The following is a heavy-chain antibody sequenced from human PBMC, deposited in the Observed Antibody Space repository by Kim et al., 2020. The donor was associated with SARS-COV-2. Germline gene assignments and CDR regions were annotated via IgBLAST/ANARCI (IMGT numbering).Heavy chain of an antibody. J-gene: IGHJ4*02. CDR1: GFTFDDYA. Sequence: GGSLRLSCAASGFTFDDYAMHWVRQAPGKGLEWVSGISWNSGSIGYADSVKGRFTISRDNAKNSLYLQMNSLRAEDTALYYCVKDQDYGYWYYFDYWGQGTLVTVSS. CDR2: ISWNSGSI. CDR3: VKDQDYGYWYYFDY. D-gene: IGHD4-17*01. V-gene: IGHV3-9*01.